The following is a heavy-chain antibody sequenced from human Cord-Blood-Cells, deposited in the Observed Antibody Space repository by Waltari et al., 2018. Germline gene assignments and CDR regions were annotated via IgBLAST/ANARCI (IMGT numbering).Heavy chain of an antibody. J-gene: IGHJ4*02. D-gene: IGHD2-2*02. CDR3: ARGYCSSTSCYTRRGNYFDY. V-gene: IGHV4-34*01. CDR1: GGSFSGYY. Sequence: QVQLQQWGAGLLKPSETLSLTCAVYGGSFSGYYWSWIRQPPGKGLEWIGEINHSGSTNYNPSLKSRVTISVDTSKNQVSLKLSSVTAADTAVYYCARGYCSSTSCYTRRGNYFDYWGQGTLVTVSS. CDR2: INHSGST.